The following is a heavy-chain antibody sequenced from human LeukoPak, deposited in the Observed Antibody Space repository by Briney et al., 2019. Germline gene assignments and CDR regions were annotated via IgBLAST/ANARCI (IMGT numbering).Heavy chain of an antibody. CDR1: GFTFSSYA. CDR3: AKASVNWNCHFDY. D-gene: IGHD1-1*01. CDR2: ISGSGGST. J-gene: IGHJ4*02. V-gene: IGHV3-23*01. Sequence: PGGSLRLSCTASGFTFSSYAMSWVRQAPGKGLEWVSAISGSGGSTYYADSVKGRFTISRDNSKNTLYLQMNSLRAEDTAVYYCAKASVNWNCHFDYWGQGTLVTVSS.